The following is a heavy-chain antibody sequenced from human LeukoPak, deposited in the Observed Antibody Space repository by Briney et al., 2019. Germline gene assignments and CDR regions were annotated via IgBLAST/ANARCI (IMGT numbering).Heavy chain of an antibody. Sequence: PVKVSCKASGGTFSSYAISWVRQAPRQGLEWMGGIIPIFGTANYAQKFQGRVTITADESTSTAYMELSSLRSEDTAVYYCARGGYDILTGYYRYNWFDPWGQGTLVTVSS. CDR2: IIPIFGTA. CDR1: GGTFSSYA. CDR3: ARGGYDILTGYYRYNWFDP. J-gene: IGHJ5*02. V-gene: IGHV1-69*01. D-gene: IGHD3-9*01.